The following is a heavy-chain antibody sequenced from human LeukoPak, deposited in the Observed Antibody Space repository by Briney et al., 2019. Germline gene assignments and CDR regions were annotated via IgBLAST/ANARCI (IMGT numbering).Heavy chain of an antibody. D-gene: IGHD1-26*01. CDR2: ISSSSSSI. Sequence: GGSLRLSCAASGFTFSSYSMNWVRQAPGKGLEWVSSISSSSSSINYADSLKGRFTISRDNAKNSLYLQMNSLRAEDTAVYYCASAPLGSTRPWGQGTLVTVSS. CDR3: ASAPLGSTRP. J-gene: IGHJ5*02. CDR1: GFTFSSYS. V-gene: IGHV3-21*01.